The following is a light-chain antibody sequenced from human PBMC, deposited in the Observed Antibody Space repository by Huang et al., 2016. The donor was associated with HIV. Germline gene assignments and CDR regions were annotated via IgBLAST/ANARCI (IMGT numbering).Light chain of an antibody. CDR3: QQYHNLPPWT. CDR2: DAS. CDR1: QDITNY. V-gene: IGKV1-33*01. J-gene: IGKJ1*01. Sequence: DIQMTQSPPSLSASVGDSVTIACQASQDITNYLNWFQQKPGKPPELLIYDASNLKTGVPSRFSGSGSGRDFTLTISSLQPEDIAIYYCQQYHNLPPWTFGQGTKVEIK.